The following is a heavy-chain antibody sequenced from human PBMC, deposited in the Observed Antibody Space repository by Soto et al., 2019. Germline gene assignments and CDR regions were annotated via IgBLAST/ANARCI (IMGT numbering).Heavy chain of an antibody. D-gene: IGHD3-10*01. V-gene: IGHV1-24*01. CDR3: AIPRTPNYYYGSGSYLPSFDY. CDR2: FDPEDGET. CDR1: GYTLTELS. J-gene: IGHJ4*02. Sequence: GASVKVSCKVSGYTLTELSMHWVRQAPGKGLEWMGGFDPEDGETIYAQKFQGRVTMTEDTSTDTAYMELSSLRSEDTAVYYCAIPRTPNYYYGSGSYLPSFDYWGQGTLVTVSS.